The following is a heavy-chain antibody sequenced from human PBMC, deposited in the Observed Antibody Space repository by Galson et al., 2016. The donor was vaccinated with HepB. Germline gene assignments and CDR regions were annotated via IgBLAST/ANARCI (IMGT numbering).Heavy chain of an antibody. D-gene: IGHD2-21*02. CDR2: TDSTSRYI. CDR1: GFTVSSHY. V-gene: IGHV3-21*01. Sequence: SLRLSCAASGFTVSSHYMSWVRQAPGKGLEWVSSTDSTSRYIYYADSVRGRFTISRDNAQKSLYLQMNSLRAEDTALYYCARAEDCFGDCPQKYYLDYWGRGTLVTVSS. J-gene: IGHJ4*02. CDR3: ARAEDCFGDCPQKYYLDY.